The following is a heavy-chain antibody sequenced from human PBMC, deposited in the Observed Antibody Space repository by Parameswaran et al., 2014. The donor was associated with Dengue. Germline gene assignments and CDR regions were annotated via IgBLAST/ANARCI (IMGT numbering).Heavy chain of an antibody. D-gene: IGHD3-3*01. CDR2: ISGSGGST. V-gene: IGHV3-23*01. CDR3: AKDQTYYDFWSGYYVPSDAFDI. J-gene: IGHJ3*02. Sequence: VRQAPGKGLEWVSAISGSGGSTYYADSVKGRFTISRDNSKNTLYLQMNSLRAEDTAVYYCAKDQTYYDFWSGYYVPSDAFDIWGQGTMVTVSS.